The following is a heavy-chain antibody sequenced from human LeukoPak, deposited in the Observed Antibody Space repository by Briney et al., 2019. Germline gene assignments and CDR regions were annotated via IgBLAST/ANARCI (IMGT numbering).Heavy chain of an antibody. J-gene: IGHJ3*02. CDR3: ATTYGDYVGAAFDI. V-gene: IGHV1-69-2*01. Sequence: ASVKISCKVSGYTFTDYYMHWVPQAPGKGLEWMGVVDPEDGETIYAEKFQGRVTITADTSTDTAYMELSSLRSEDTAVYYCATTYGDYVGAAFDIWGQGTMVTVSS. D-gene: IGHD4-17*01. CDR1: GYTFTDYY. CDR2: VDPEDGET.